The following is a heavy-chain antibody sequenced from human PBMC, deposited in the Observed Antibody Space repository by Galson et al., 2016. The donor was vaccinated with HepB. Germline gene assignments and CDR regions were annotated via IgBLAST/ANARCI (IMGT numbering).Heavy chain of an antibody. V-gene: IGHV3-30*03. CDR2: IAYDGNDK. J-gene: IGHJ4*02. Sequence: SLRLSCATSGFNFRAYDMHWVRQTPGKGLEWVAIIAYDGNDKSYGNSVKGRFTVSRDNSRNTLYLQMNSLRSGDTAVYFCAQPHGSGGCAKFAFWGQGTPVTVS. CDR1: GFNFRAYD. CDR3: AQPHGSGGCAKFAF. D-gene: IGHD3-10*01.